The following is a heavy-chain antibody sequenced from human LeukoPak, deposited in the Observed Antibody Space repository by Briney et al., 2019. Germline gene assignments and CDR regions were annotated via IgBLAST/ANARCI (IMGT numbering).Heavy chain of an antibody. D-gene: IGHD6-19*01. CDR1: GASTGLYS. Sequence: SETLSLTCTVSGASTGLYSWSWIRQPAGKGLEWIGRIYTSGTSNYSPSLKSRVTMSLDLSKNQLSLKLNSVTAADTAVYYCARDRAVPHYYYGMDVWGQGTTVTVSS. V-gene: IGHV4-4*07. J-gene: IGHJ6*02. CDR3: ARDRAVPHYYYGMDV. CDR2: IYTSGTS.